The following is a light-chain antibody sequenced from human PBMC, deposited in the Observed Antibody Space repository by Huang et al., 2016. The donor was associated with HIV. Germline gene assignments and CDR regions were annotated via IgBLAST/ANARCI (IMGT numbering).Light chain of an antibody. J-gene: IGKJ1*01. CDR2: DAA. CDR1: QTVSSN. CDR3: QQYNDWPRT. V-gene: IGKV3-15*01. Sequence: EILMTQSPAALSVSLGDRATRSCGASQTVSSNVAWDQQKPGQPPRLRVYDAARRATGVPARFSGSGSGTEFTLTISSLQSEDFASYYCQQYNDWPRTFGQGTKVEIK.